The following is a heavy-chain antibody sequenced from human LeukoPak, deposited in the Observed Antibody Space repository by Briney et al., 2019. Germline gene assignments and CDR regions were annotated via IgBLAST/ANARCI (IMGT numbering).Heavy chain of an antibody. J-gene: IGHJ5*02. CDR3: ARDLTPLRYGDYQPLWFDP. V-gene: IGHV3-21*01. CDR1: GLTMSNNA. D-gene: IGHD4-17*01. Sequence: GGSLRLSCAASGLTMSNNAMSWVRQAPGKGLEWVSSISSSSSYIYYADSVKGRFTISSDNAKNSLYLQMNSLRAEDTAVYYCARDLTPLRYGDYQPLWFDPWGQGTLVTVSS. CDR2: ISSSSSYI.